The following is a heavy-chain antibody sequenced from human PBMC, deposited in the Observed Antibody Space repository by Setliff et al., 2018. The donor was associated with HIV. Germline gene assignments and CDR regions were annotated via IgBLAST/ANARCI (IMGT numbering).Heavy chain of an antibody. CDR2: IYYSGST. Sequence: SETLSLTCTVSGGSISSHYWSWIRQPPGKGLEWIGYIYYSGSTNYAQKLQGRVTMTTDTSTSTAYMELRSLRSDDTAVYYCARDGSGDYQRLSFYYYMDVWGKGTTVTVSS. CDR1: GGSISSHY. D-gene: IGHD4-17*01. J-gene: IGHJ6*03. V-gene: IGHV4-59*11. CDR3: ARDGSGDYQRLSFYYYMDV.